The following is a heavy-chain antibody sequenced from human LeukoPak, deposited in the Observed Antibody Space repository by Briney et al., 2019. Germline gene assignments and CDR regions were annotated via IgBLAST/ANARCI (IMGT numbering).Heavy chain of an antibody. J-gene: IGHJ4*02. CDR2: IRYDGSNK. Sequence: PGGSLRLSCAASGFTFSSYGMPWVRQAPGKGLEWVAFIRYDGSNKYYADSVKGRFTISRDNSKNTLYLQMNSLRAEDTAVYYCAKERYYDSSGYYRFDYWGQGTLVTVSS. D-gene: IGHD3-22*01. CDR3: AKERYYDSSGYYRFDY. CDR1: GFTFSSYG. V-gene: IGHV3-30*02.